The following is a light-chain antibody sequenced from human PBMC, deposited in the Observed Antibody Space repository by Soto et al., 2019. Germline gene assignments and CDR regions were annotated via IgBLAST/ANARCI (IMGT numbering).Light chain of an antibody. CDR2: SPS. Sequence: IVLTQAPDTMYLSPGERATLSCRASQSVSTNSLAWYQQKPGQAPRPLIYSPSSRATGTPDRFSGSGSGTEFTLVISRLEPEDFAVYYCQQYGSSVLTFGGGTKVEI. V-gene: IGKV3-20*01. CDR1: QSVSTNS. J-gene: IGKJ4*01. CDR3: QQYGSSVLT.